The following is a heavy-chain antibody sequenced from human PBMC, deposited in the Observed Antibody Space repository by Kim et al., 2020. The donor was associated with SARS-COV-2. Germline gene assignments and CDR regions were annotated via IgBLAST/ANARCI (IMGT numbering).Heavy chain of an antibody. J-gene: IGHJ4*02. V-gene: IGHV3-30*03. CDR2: ITYDGSNK. CDR1: GFTFSSYG. Sequence: GGSLRLSCAASGFTFSSYGMRWVRQAPGKGLEWVAVITYDGSNKYYADSVKGRFTISRDNSKNTLYLQMNSLRAEDTAVYYCARVVAEWELPQFDYWGQGTLVTVSS. D-gene: IGHD1-26*01. CDR3: ARVVAEWELPQFDY.